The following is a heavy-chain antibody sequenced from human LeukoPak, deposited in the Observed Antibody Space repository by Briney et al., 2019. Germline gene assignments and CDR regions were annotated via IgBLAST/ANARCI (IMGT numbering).Heavy chain of an antibody. Sequence: GASVKVSCKASGYTFTTYYMHWVRQAPGQGLEWMGIINPSGGTTSYAQKFQGRVTMTRDTSTSTVYMELSNLRSEDTAVYYCARGLGSGSYYGYRGQGTLVTVSS. D-gene: IGHD3-10*01. CDR2: INPSGGTT. CDR3: ARGLGSGSYYGY. CDR1: GYTFTTYY. V-gene: IGHV1-46*01. J-gene: IGHJ4*02.